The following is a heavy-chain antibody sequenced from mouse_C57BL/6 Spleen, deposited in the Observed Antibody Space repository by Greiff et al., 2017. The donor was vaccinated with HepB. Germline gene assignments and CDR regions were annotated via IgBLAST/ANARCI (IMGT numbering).Heavy chain of an antibody. Sequence: QVQLQQSGAELVRPGASVTLSCKASGYTFTDYEMHWVKQTPVHGLEWIGAIDPETGGTAYNQKFKGKAILTADKSSSTAYMELRSLTSEDSAGYYCPTMVTTGYFDYWGQGTTLTVSS. CDR3: PTMVTTGYFDY. J-gene: IGHJ2*01. V-gene: IGHV1-15*01. CDR1: GYTFTDYE. D-gene: IGHD2-2*01. CDR2: IDPETGGT.